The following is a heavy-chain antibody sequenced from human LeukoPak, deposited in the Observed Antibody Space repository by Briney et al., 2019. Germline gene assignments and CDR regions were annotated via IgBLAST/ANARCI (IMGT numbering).Heavy chain of an antibody. V-gene: IGHV4-39*01. D-gene: IGHD3-22*01. CDR1: GGSISSSSHY. Sequence: PSETLSLTCTVSGGSISSSSHYWGWIRQPPGKGLEWIGSIYYSGYTYYNPSPKSRVTISVDTSKNQFSLKLRSVTAADTAVYYCARRVWWCYDSSGYPDSWGQGTLVTVSS. CDR2: IYYSGYT. J-gene: IGHJ4*02. CDR3: ARRVWWCYDSSGYPDS.